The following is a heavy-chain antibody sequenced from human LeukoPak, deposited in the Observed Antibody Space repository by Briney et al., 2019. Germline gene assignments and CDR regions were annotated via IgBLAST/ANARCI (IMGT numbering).Heavy chain of an antibody. CDR2: IYYSGST. Sequence: PSETLSLTCTVSGGSISSYSWSWIRQPPGKGLEWIGYIYYSGSTNYNPSLKSRVTISVDTSKNEFSLKLSSVTAADTAVYYCARGGSYGDYGGYWGPGTLVTVST. J-gene: IGHJ4*02. CDR1: GGSISSYS. D-gene: IGHD4-17*01. CDR3: ARGGSYGDYGGY. V-gene: IGHV4-59*01.